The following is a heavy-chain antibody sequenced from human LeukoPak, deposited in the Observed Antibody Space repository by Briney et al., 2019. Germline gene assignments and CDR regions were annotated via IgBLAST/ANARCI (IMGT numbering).Heavy chain of an antibody. CDR1: GFTFSHYG. Sequence: TGGSLRLSCATSGFTFSHYGMHGVRQAPGKGLEWVAVIWSDGSNRYYGDPVKGRFTISRDNFQSTVYLQMNSLRAEDTAVYYCAKDAQRGFDYSNSLDNWGQGTLVTVSS. CDR3: AKDAQRGFDYSNSLDN. CDR2: IWSDGSNR. V-gene: IGHV3-33*06. D-gene: IGHD4-11*01. J-gene: IGHJ4*02.